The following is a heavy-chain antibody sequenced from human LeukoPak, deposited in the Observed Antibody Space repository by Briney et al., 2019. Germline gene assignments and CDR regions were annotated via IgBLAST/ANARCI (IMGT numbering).Heavy chain of an antibody. CDR3: ARESRTENFDY. D-gene: IGHD6-13*01. CDR2: INTNTGNP. J-gene: IGHJ4*02. V-gene: IGHV7-4-1*02. Sequence: ASVKVSCKTSGYSFTTYAMNWVRQAPGQGLEWMGWINTNTGNPTYAQGFTGRFVFSLDTSVSTAYLQISSLKAEDTAVYYCARESRTENFDYWGQGTLVTVSS. CDR1: GYSFTTYA.